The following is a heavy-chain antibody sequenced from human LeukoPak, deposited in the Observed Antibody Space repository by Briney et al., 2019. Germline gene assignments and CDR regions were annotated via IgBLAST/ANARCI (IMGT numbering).Heavy chain of an antibody. D-gene: IGHD2-15*01. Sequence: ASVKVSCKASGYTFTGYCIHWVRQAPGQGLEWMGWINPNSGGTNYAQKFQGRVTMTRDTSISTAYMELSRLRSDDTAVYYCARDGSQVVAANWFDPWGQGTLVTVSS. V-gene: IGHV1-2*02. CDR2: INPNSGGT. J-gene: IGHJ5*02. CDR3: ARDGSQVVAANWFDP. CDR1: GYTFTGYC.